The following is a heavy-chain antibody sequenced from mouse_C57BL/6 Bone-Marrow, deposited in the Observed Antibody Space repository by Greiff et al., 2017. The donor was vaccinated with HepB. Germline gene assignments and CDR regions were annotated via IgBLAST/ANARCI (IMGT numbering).Heavy chain of an antibody. CDR1: GFSLTSYA. J-gene: IGHJ1*03. V-gene: IGHV2-9-1*01. CDR2: IWTGGGT. Sequence: VKLQESGPGLVAPSQSLSITCTVSGFSLTSYAISWVRQPPGKGLEWLGVIWTGGGTSYNSALKSRLSISKDNSKSQVFLKMNSLQTDDTARYYCASFITYWYFDVWGTGTTVTVSS. D-gene: IGHD1-1*01. CDR3: ASFITYWYFDV.